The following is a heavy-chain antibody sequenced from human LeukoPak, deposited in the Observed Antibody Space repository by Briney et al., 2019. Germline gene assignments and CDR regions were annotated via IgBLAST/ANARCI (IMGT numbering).Heavy chain of an antibody. V-gene: IGHV3-33*03. CDR1: GFTFSSYG. CDR3: ATPLLGY. CDR2: IWYDGSNK. Sequence: GRSLRLSCAASGFTFSSYGMHWVRQAPGKGLEWVTIIWYDGSNKYYTDSVKGRFTISRDNAKHSLYLQMNSPRAEDTAVYYCATPLLGYWGQGTQVTVSS. J-gene: IGHJ4*02.